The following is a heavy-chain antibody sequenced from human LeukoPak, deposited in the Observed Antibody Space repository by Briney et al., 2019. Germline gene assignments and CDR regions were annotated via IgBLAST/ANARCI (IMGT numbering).Heavy chain of an antibody. CDR3: AKEIFGGDSPGD. D-gene: IGHD4-17*01. Sequence: ASVKVSCKASGYTFTSYGISWVRQAPGQGLEWMGWINTNTGHPTYAQGFTGRFVFSVDTSISTAYLQISSLTSEDTAVYYCAKEIFGGDSPGDWGQGTLVTVSS. J-gene: IGHJ4*02. V-gene: IGHV7-4-1*02. CDR2: INTNTGHP. CDR1: GYTFTSYG.